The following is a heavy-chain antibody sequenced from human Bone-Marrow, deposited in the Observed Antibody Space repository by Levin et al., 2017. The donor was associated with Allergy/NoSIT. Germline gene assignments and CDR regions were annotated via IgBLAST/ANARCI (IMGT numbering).Heavy chain of an antibody. Sequence: GGSLRLSCAASGFTFDDYTMHWVRQAPGKGLEWVSLISWDGGSTYYADSVKGRFTISRDNSKNSLYLQMNSLRTEDTALYYCAKGEYYYGSGTELSGGVWGKGTTVTVSS. CDR3: AKGEYYYGSGTELSGGV. CDR1: GFTFDDYT. J-gene: IGHJ6*04. D-gene: IGHD3-10*01. CDR2: ISWDGGST. V-gene: IGHV3-43*01.